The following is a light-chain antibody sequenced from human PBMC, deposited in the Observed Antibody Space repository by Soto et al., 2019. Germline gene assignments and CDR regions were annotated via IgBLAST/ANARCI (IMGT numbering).Light chain of an antibody. CDR3: QSYDSSNVV. CDR1: SGSIASNY. CDR2: EDT. V-gene: IGLV6-57*03. Sequence: FMLTQPHSVSESPGKTVTISCTRSSGSIASNYVQWYQQRPGSAPTTVIYEDTQRPSGIPDRFSGSIDSSSNSASLTISGLKTEDEADYCCQSYDSSNVVFGGGTKLTVL. J-gene: IGLJ2*01.